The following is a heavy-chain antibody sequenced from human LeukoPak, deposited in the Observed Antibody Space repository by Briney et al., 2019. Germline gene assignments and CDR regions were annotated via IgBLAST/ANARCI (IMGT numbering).Heavy chain of an antibody. J-gene: IGHJ4*02. V-gene: IGHV3-21*01. Sequence: PGGSLRLSCAASGFTFSNYNMNWVRQAPGKGLEWVSFISSGGSYIYYTDSVKGRFTISRDNAKNSLFRQMNSLRAEDTAVYFCARAVVGSGYDYFDYWGQGTLVTVSS. CDR2: ISSGGSYI. D-gene: IGHD5-12*01. CDR3: ARAVVGSGYDYFDY. CDR1: GFTFSNYN.